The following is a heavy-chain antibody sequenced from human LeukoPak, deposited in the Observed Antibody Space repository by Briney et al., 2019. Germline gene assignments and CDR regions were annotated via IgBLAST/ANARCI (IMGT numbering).Heavy chain of an antibody. CDR3: AKASPAGYWYFDL. CDR1: GFTFSSYD. Sequence: GGSLRLSCAASGFTFSSYDMKWVRQAPGKGLEWVSYISNSGGTIYYADSVKGRFTISRDNAKNSLYLQMNSLKTEDTALYYCAKASPAGYWYFDLWGRGTLVTVSS. CDR2: ISNSGGTI. J-gene: IGHJ2*01. V-gene: IGHV3-48*03.